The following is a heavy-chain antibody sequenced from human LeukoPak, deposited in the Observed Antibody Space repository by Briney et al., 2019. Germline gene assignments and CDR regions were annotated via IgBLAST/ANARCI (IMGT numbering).Heavy chain of an antibody. D-gene: IGHD1-26*01. CDR2: IYHSGST. V-gene: IGHV4-38-2*02. J-gene: IGHJ4*02. Sequence: PSETLSLTCTVSGYSISSGYYWGWIRQPPGKGLEWIGSIYHSGSTYYNPSLKSRVTISVDTSKNQFSLKLSSVTAADTAVYYCARVPRSGGYAISSRGNYFDYWGQGTLVTVSS. CDR3: ARVPRSGGYAISSRGNYFDY. CDR1: GYSISSGYY.